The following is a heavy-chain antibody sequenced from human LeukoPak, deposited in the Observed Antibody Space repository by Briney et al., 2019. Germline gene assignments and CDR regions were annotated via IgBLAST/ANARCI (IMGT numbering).Heavy chain of an antibody. CDR2: IYHSGST. Sequence: SETLSLTCAVSGVSISSGGYSWSWIRQPPGKGLEWIGYIYHSGSTYYNPSLKSRVTISVDRSKNQFSLKLSSVTAADTAVYYCARAPQQQLTHFDYWGQGTLVTVSS. CDR1: GVSISSGGYS. CDR3: ARAPQQQLTHFDY. V-gene: IGHV4-30-2*01. J-gene: IGHJ4*02. D-gene: IGHD6-13*01.